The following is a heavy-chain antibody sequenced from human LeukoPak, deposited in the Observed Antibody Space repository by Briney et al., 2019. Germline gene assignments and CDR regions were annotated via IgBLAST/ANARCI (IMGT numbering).Heavy chain of an antibody. V-gene: IGHV3-23*01. J-gene: IGHJ6*03. Sequence: PGGTLRLSCAASGFTFSTYAMTWVRQAPGKGLEWVSTISGSGDSTYYTDSVKGRFSISRDNSKNTLYLQMNSLRAEDTAVYYCAKTPFPPRYGDYVYYYYYYMDVWGKGTTVTISS. CDR2: ISGSGDST. CDR3: AKTPFPPRYGDYVYYYYYYMDV. D-gene: IGHD4-17*01. CDR1: GFTFSTYA.